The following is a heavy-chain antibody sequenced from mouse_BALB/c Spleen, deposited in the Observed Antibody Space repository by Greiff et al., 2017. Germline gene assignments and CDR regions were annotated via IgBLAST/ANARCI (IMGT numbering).Heavy chain of an antibody. V-gene: IGHV5-9-4*01. CDR2: ISSGGSYT. J-gene: IGHJ4*01. D-gene: IGHD1-1*01. CDR3: ARDHYYGSSRRAMDD. Sequence: EVKLMESGGGLVKPGGSLKLSCAASGFTFSSYAMSWVRQTPEKRLEWVAEISSGGSYTYYPDTVTGRFTISRDNAKNTLYLEMSSLRSEDTAMYDCARDHYYGSSRRAMDDWGQGTSVTVSS. CDR1: GFTFSSYA.